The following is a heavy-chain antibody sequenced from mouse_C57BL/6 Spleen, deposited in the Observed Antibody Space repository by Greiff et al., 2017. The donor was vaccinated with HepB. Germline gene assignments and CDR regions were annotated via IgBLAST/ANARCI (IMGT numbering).Heavy chain of an antibody. CDR2: ISDGGSYT. Sequence: EVHLVESGGGLVKPGGSLKLSCAASGFTFSSYAMSWVRQTPEKRLEWVATISDGGSYTYYPDNVKGRFTISRDNAKNNLYLQMSHLKSEDTAMYYCARRGHFDYWGQGTTLTVSS. CDR1: GFTFSSYA. CDR3: ARRGHFDY. J-gene: IGHJ2*01. V-gene: IGHV5-4*01.